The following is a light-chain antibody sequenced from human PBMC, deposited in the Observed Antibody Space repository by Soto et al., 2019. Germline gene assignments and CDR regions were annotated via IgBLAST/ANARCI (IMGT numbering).Light chain of an antibody. J-gene: IGKJ3*01. Sequence: DIAMTQSPDSLAVSLGERATIYCKSSQSVLHSSNNKDYLAWYQQKPGQSPKLLIYWASTRESGVPDRFSGSGSATEFTLTISSLQAEDVAVYYCQQYYSTPFTFGPGTKVDIK. CDR1: QSVLHSSNNKDY. CDR2: WAS. CDR3: QQYYSTPFT. V-gene: IGKV4-1*01.